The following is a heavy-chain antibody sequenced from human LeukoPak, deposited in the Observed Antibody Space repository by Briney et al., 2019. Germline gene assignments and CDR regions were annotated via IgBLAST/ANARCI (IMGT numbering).Heavy chain of an antibody. Sequence: ASVKVSCKASGYTFTGDYMHWVRQGPGQGIKWMGWINPNSGGTNYAQKFQGRVTMTRDTSISTAYMELSRLRSDDTAVYYCALSRYDYSNLDYWGQGTLVTVSS. CDR2: INPNSGGT. V-gene: IGHV1-2*02. J-gene: IGHJ4*02. CDR3: ALSRYDYSNLDY. CDR1: GYTFTGDY. D-gene: IGHD4-11*01.